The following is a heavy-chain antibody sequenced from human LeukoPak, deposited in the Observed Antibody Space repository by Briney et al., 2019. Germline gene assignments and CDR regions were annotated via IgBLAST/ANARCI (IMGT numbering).Heavy chain of an antibody. CDR2: IYTSGST. CDR3: ARVGQLDDFWSGYYNYYYMDV. CDR1: GGSISSGSYY. Sequence: SQTLSLTCTVSGGSISSGSYYWSWIRQPAGKGLEWIGRIYTSGSTNYNPSLKSRVTISVDTSKNQFSLKLSPVTAADTAVYYCARVGQLDDFWSGYYNYYYMDVWGKGTTVTVSS. J-gene: IGHJ6*03. V-gene: IGHV4-61*02. D-gene: IGHD3-3*01.